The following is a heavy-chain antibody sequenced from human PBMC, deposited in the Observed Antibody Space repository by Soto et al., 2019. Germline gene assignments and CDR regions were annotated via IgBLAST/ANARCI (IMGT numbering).Heavy chain of an antibody. J-gene: IGHJ3*02. CDR3: ERSLLFPADFDI. D-gene: IGHD2-21*02. CDR2: IIPIFGTA. Sequence: QVQLVQSGAEVKKPGSSVKVSCKASGGTFSSYAISWVLQAPGQVLEGMGGIIPIFGTANYAQKVQGRVTITAHKSTSTAYMELSSLRSEDTAVYSCERSLLFPADFDIWGQGTMVTVSS. V-gene: IGHV1-69*06. CDR1: GGTFSSYA.